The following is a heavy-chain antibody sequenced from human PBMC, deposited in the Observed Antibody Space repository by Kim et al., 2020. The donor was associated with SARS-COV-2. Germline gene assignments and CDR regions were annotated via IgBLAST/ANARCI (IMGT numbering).Heavy chain of an antibody. CDR3: SKGAGGTLPGYVYFDL. D-gene: IGHD2-15*01. CDR2: IGGRGSST. J-gene: IGHJ2*01. Sequence: GGSLRLSCTASGFIFGSYAMSWVRQAPGKGLEWVSSIGGRGSSTHYADSVKGRFTISRDNANNTLYLQMNSLRAEDTAVYFCSKGAGGTLPGYVYFDLWG. CDR1: GFIFGSYA. V-gene: IGHV3-23*01.